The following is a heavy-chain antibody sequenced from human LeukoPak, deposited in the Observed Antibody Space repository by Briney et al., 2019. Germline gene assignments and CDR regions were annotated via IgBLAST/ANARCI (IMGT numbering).Heavy chain of an antibody. CDR2: ISSSSSYI. V-gene: IGHV3-21*01. CDR3: ASPGGKRGYRFDY. J-gene: IGHJ4*02. Sequence: PGGSLRLSCAASGFTFSSYSMDWVRQAPGKGLEWVSSISSSSSYIYYADSVKGRFTISRDNAKNSLYLQMNSLRAEDTAMYYCASPGGKRGYRFDYWGQGTLVTVSS. D-gene: IGHD5-18*01. CDR1: GFTFSSYS.